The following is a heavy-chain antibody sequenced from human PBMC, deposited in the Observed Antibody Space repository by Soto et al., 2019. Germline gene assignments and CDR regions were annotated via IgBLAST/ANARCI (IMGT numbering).Heavy chain of an antibody. V-gene: IGHV1-18*01. CDR3: ASDLIAATCADY. CDR2: ISTYNGNT. J-gene: IGHJ4*02. D-gene: IGHD6-13*01. Sequence: QVQLVQSGAEVKKPGASVKVSCKPSGYTFTSYGISWVRLAPGQGPEWMGWISTYNGNTNYAQKFQGRVTMATDTSESTAYMELRSLGSDDTAVYYCASDLIAATCADYWGQGTLVTVSS. CDR1: GYTFTSYG.